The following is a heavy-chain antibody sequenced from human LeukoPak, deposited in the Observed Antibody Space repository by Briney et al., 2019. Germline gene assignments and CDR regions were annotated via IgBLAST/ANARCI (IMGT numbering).Heavy chain of an antibody. CDR2: ISAYNGNT. CDR1: RYTFTSYG. CDR3: ARAGISYDIVVVPALINLDY. D-gene: IGHD2-2*01. Sequence: APVKVSCKASRYTFTSYGISWVRQAPGQGLEWMGWISAYNGNTNYAQKLQGRVTMTTDTSTSTAYMELRSLRSDDTAVYYCARAGISYDIVVVPALINLDYWGQGTLVTVSS. V-gene: IGHV1-18*01. J-gene: IGHJ4*02.